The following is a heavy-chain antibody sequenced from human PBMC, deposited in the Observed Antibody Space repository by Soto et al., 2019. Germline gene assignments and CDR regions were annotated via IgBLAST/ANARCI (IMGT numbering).Heavy chain of an antibody. CDR3: ARYSYGYPRRPRRHENREKYYYYYGMDV. J-gene: IGHJ6*02. CDR2: IIPIFGTA. Sequence: SVKVSCKASGGTFSSYAISWVRQAPGQGLEWMGGIIPIFGTANYAQKFQGRVTITADESTSTAYMELSSLRSEDAAVYYCARYSYGYPRRPRRHENREKYYYYYGMDVWGQGTTFTVSS. CDR1: GGTFSSYA. D-gene: IGHD5-18*01. V-gene: IGHV1-69*13.